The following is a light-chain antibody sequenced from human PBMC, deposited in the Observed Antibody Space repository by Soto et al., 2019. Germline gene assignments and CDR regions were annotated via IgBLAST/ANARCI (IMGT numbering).Light chain of an antibody. CDR2: EVN. J-gene: IGLJ2*01. CDR3: SSFTNSGTVV. Sequence: QSVLTQPASVSGSPGQSITISCTGTSSDVGGHNYVSWYQQHPGKAPKNMIYEVNNGPSGVSDRFSGSKSGNTASLTISGLQAEDEAYYYCSSFTNSGTVVFGGGTKSPS. CDR1: SSDVGGHNY. V-gene: IGLV2-14*01.